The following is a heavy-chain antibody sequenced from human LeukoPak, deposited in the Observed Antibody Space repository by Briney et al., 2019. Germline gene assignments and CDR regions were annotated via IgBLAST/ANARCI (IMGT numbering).Heavy chain of an antibody. CDR3: AKSYYYDSSGYPDAFDI. V-gene: IGHV3-23*01. J-gene: IGHJ3*02. Sequence: PGGSLRLSCAASGFTFSSYAMSWVRQAPGKGLEWVSAISGSGGSTYYADSVKGRFTISRDNSKNTLYLQMNSLRAGDTAVYYCAKSYYYDSSGYPDAFDIWGQGTMVTVSS. CDR1: GFTFSSYA. CDR2: ISGSGGST. D-gene: IGHD3-22*01.